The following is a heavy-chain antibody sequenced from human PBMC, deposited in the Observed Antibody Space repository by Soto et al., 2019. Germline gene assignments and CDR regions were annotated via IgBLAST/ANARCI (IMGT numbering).Heavy chain of an antibody. J-gene: IGHJ6*02. V-gene: IGHV4-59*01. D-gene: IGHD2-2*01. CDR2: IYYSGST. Sequence: SETLSLTCTVSGGSISSYYWSWIRQPRGKGLEWIGYIYYSGSTNYSPSLKSRVTISVGTSKNQFSLKLSSVTAADTAVYYCARGPPKYQLLYGPGLAVWGEGTTVSVS. CDR1: GGSISSYY. CDR3: ARGPPKYQLLYGPGLAV.